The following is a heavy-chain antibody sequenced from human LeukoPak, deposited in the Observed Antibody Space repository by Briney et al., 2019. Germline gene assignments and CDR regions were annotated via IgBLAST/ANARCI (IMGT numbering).Heavy chain of an antibody. CDR2: ITGSSSTV. J-gene: IGHJ4*02. CDR1: RFTFSNYN. V-gene: IGHV3-48*01. Sequence: GGSLRLSCAASRFTFSNYNMHWVRQAPGKGLEWISYITGSSSTVYYADSVKGRFTISRDNAKSSLYLQMNSLRAEDTAMYFCVRDVGAVRGEVYFDYWGQGTLVTVSS. D-gene: IGHD3-10*01. CDR3: VRDVGAVRGEVYFDY.